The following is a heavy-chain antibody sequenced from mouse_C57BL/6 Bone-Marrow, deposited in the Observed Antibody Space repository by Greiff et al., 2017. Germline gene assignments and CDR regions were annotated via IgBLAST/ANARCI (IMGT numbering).Heavy chain of an antibody. D-gene: IGHD2-10*01. J-gene: IGHJ2*01. CDR3: TTSGYGLLNY. CDR1: GFNIKDDY. V-gene: IGHV14-4*01. Sequence: DVKLVESGAELVRPGASVKLSCTASGFNIKDDYMHWVKQRPEQGLEWIGWIDPENGDTEYASKFQGKATITADTSSNTAYLQLSSLTSEDTAVYYCTTSGYGLLNYWGQGTTLTVSS. CDR2: IDPENGDT.